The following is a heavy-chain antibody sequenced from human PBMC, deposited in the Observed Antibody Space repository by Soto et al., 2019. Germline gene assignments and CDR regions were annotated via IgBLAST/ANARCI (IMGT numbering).Heavy chain of an antibody. CDR3: ARAAPDSFDI. CDR2: ISSSGSTI. V-gene: IGHV3-11*01. Sequence: GGSLRLSCAASGFTFSDYYMSWIRQAPGKGLEWVSYISSSGSTIYYADSVMGRFTNSRNNAKNSLYLQMNSLRAEDTAVYYCARAAPDSFDIWGQGTMVTVSS. J-gene: IGHJ3*02. CDR1: GFTFSDYY. D-gene: IGHD2-15*01.